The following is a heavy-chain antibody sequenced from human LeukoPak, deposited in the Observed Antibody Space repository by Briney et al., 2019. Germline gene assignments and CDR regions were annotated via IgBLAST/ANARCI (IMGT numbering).Heavy chain of an antibody. CDR1: GGSFSGYY. J-gene: IGHJ4*02. D-gene: IGHD2-2*01. Sequence: SETLSLTCAVYGGSFSGYYWSWIRQPPGKGLEWIGEINHSGSTNYNPSLKSRVTISVDTSKNQFSLKLASVTAADTAVYYFATHRRGYCSTSSCRAEPQSVYCGQGPLIPVSS. CDR3: ATHRRGYCSTSSCRAEPQSVY. V-gene: IGHV4-34*01. CDR2: INHSGST.